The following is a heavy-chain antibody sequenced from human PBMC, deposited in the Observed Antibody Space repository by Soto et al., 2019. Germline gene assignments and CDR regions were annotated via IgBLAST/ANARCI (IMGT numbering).Heavy chain of an antibody. CDR1: GGSISSYY. D-gene: IGHD5-12*01. CDR3: ARIEISTSYDYYFDY. J-gene: IGHJ4*02. V-gene: IGHV4-4*07. Sequence: PSETLSLTCTVSGGSISSYYWSWIRQPAGKGLEWIGRIYTSGSTNYNPSLKSRVTMSVDTSKNQFSLKLSSVTAADTAVYYCARIEISTSYDYYFDYWGQGTLVTVSS. CDR2: IYTSGST.